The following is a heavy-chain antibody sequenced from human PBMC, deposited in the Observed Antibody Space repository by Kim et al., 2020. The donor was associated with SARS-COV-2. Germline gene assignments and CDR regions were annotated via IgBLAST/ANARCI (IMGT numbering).Heavy chain of an antibody. V-gene: IGHV3-21*01. CDR1: GFTFSSYS. CDR3: ARDLDSSGFLDY. D-gene: IGHD3-22*01. CDR2: ISSSSSYI. Sequence: GGSLRLSCAASGFTFSSYSMNWVRQAPGKGLEWVSSISSSSSYIYYADSVKGRFTISRDNAKNSLYLQMNSLRAEDTAVYYCARDLDSSGFLDYWGQGTLVTVSS. J-gene: IGHJ4*02.